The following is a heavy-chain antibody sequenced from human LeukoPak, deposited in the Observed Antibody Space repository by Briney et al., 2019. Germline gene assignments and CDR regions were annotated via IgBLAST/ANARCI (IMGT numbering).Heavy chain of an antibody. CDR3: AKGPYSGSYFGRDY. Sequence: GGSLRLSCAASGFTFSSYAMTWVRQAPGKGLEWVSAISGSGGSTYYVDSVKGRFTISRDNSKNTLYRQMNSLRAEDTAVYYCAKGPYSGSYFGRDYWGQGTLVTVSS. D-gene: IGHD1-26*01. CDR2: ISGSGGST. CDR1: GFTFSSYA. V-gene: IGHV3-23*01. J-gene: IGHJ4*02.